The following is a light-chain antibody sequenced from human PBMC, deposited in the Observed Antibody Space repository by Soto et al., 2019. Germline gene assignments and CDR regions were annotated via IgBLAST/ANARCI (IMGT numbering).Light chain of an antibody. CDR3: SSHAGGGKFV. V-gene: IGLV2-8*01. CDR1: SSDVGASNY. Sequence: QPVLTQPPSASGSPGQSITISCTGTSSDVGASNYVSWYRQYPGTPPQLVISEVTKRPSGVPDRFSGSKSANTASLTVSGLQAEDEADYYCSSHAGGGKFVFGTGTKVTVL. CDR2: EVT. J-gene: IGLJ1*01.